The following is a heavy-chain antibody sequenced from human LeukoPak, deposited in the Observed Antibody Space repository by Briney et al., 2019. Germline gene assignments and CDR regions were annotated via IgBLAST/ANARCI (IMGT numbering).Heavy chain of an antibody. V-gene: IGHV1-18*01. CDR1: GYTFTTYG. CDR3: ANVAGDRMDY. CDR2: ISANTGKT. J-gene: IGHJ4*02. Sequence: ASVKVSCKASGYTFTTYGFCWVRQAPGHGLEWMGWISANTGKTNYAQKSQGRVTMTTDTSTTTAYMELSNLRPENTALYYCANVAGDRMDYWGQGTVVTVSS. D-gene: IGHD6-13*01.